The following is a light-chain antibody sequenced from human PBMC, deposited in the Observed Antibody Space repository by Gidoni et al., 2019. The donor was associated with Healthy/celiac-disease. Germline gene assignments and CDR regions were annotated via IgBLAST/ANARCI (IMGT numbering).Light chain of an antibody. CDR1: QSVLYSSNNKNY. CDR2: WAS. CDR3: QQYYSTPWT. Sequence: DIVMTQSPASLAVSLGERATINCKSSQSVLYSSNNKNYLAWYQQKPGQPPKLLIYWASTREAGVPDRFSGSGSGKDITLTISSLQAEDVAVYYCQQYYSTPWTFGQGTKVEIK. J-gene: IGKJ1*01. V-gene: IGKV4-1*01.